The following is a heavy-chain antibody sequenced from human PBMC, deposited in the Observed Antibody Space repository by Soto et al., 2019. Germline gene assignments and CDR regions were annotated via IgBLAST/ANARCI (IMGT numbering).Heavy chain of an antibody. CDR1: GGTFSSYA. V-gene: IGHV1-69*13. Sequence: ASVKVSCKASGGTFSSYAISWVRQAPGQGLEWMGGIIPIFGTANYAQKFQGRVTITADESTSTAYMEPSSLRSEDTAVYYCARSNRRQQLVLGSVMDVWGQGTTVNVSS. J-gene: IGHJ6*02. CDR2: IIPIFGTA. CDR3: ARSNRRQQLVLGSVMDV. D-gene: IGHD6-13*01.